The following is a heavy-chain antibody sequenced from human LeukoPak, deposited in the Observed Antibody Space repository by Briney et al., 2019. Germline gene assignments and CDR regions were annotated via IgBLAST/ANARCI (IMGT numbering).Heavy chain of an antibody. CDR3: AKDQGWTDGSGDY. CDR1: GFSFSSYA. V-gene: IGHV3-23*01. CDR2: IDVSGDNT. Sequence: GGSLRLSCAASGFSFSSYAMTWVRQAPGKGLEWVSTIDVSGDNTYYADSVKGRFTISRDNSKNTLYLQMNSLRAEDTAVYHCAKDQGWTDGSGDYWGRGTLVTVSS. D-gene: IGHD3-10*01. J-gene: IGHJ4*02.